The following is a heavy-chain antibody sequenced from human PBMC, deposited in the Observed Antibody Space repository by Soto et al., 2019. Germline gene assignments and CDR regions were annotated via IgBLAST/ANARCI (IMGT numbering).Heavy chain of an antibody. J-gene: IGHJ4*02. Sequence: QPGGSLRLSCSASGFTFSNYSMHWVRQAPGKGLEYVSAISSNGGSTYYADSVKGRFTISRDNSKNTLYLQMSSLRSEDTAVYYCVKDIVGANGRAYDYWGQGTLVTVSS. CDR2: ISSNGGST. CDR3: VKDIVGANGRAYDY. CDR1: GFTFSNYS. V-gene: IGHV3-64D*06. D-gene: IGHD1-26*01.